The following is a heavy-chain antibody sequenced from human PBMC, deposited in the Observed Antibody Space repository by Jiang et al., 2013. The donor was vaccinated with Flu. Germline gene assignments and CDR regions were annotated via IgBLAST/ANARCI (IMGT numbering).Heavy chain of an antibody. J-gene: IGHJ4*02. Sequence: KPTQTLTLTCTFSGFSLSTSGMCVSWIRQPPGKALEWLARIDWDDDKYYSTSLKTRLTISKDTSKNQVVLTMTNMDPVDTATYYCARIHGYGDFGNFDYWGQGTLVTVSS. CDR1: GFSLSTSGMC. CDR2: IDWDDDK. D-gene: IGHD4-17*01. CDR3: ARIHGYGDFGNFDY. V-gene: IGHV2-70*11.